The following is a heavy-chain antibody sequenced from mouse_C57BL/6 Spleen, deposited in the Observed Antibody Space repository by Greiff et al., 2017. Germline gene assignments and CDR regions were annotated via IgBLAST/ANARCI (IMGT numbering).Heavy chain of an antibody. D-gene: IGHD1-1*01. CDR2: IYPGDGDP. J-gene: IGHJ3*01. V-gene: IGHV1-80*01. CDR1: GYAFSSYW. Sequence: VQLQQSGAELVKPGASVKISCKASGYAFSSYWMNWVKQRPGTGLEWIGQIYPGDGDPNYNGKFKGKATLTADKSSSTTYMHLSSRTSEDSAVYFCARGEFITTVVAPFAYWGQGTLVTVSA. CDR3: ARGEFITTVVAPFAY.